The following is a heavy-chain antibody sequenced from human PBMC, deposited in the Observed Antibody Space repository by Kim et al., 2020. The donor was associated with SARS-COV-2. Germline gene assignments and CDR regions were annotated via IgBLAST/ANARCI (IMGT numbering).Heavy chain of an antibody. CDR3: ARRGPYGDYFHYYYGMDV. V-gene: IGHV3-21*01. CDR1: GFTFSSYS. J-gene: IGHJ6*02. D-gene: IGHD4-17*01. Sequence: GGSLRLSCAASGFTFSSYSMNWVRQAPGKGLEWVSSISSSSSYIYYADSVKGRSTISRDNAKNSLYLQMNSLRAEDTAVYYCARRGPYGDYFHYYYGMDVWGQGTTVTVSS. CDR2: ISSSSSYI.